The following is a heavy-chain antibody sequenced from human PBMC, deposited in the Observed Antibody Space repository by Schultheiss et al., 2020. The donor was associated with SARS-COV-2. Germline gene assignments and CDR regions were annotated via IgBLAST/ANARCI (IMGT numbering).Heavy chain of an antibody. Sequence: SETLSLTCTVSGGSVSSGSFYWSWIRQPPGKGLEWIGYIYYDGGTKYNPSLKSRVTISVDTSKNQFSLKLNSVTAADTAVYYCARVDPPFYYDSSGYYYSAFDIWGQGTMVTVSS. CDR2: IYYDGGT. CDR1: GGSVSSGSFY. J-gene: IGHJ3*02. D-gene: IGHD3-22*01. V-gene: IGHV4-61*01. CDR3: ARVDPPFYYDSSGYYYSAFDI.